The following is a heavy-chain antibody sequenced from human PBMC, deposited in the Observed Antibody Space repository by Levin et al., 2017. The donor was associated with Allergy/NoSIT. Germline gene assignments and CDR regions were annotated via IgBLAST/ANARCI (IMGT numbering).Heavy chain of an antibody. J-gene: IGHJ6*04. D-gene: IGHD3-3*01. CDR3: ARGGRITIFGVVIIPVRMDV. Sequence: GESLKISCKASGYTFTSYAMHWVRQAPGQRLEWMGWINAGNGNTKYSQKFQGRVTITRDTSASTAYMELSSLRSEDTAVYYCARGGRITIFGVVIIPVRMDVWGKGTTVTVSS. CDR2: INAGNGNT. V-gene: IGHV1-3*01. CDR1: GYTFTSYA.